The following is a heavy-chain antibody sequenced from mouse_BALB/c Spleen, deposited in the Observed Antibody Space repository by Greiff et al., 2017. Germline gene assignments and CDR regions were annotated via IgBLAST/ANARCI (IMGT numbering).Heavy chain of an antibody. V-gene: IGHV1S56*01. CDR3: ARSVLHHDYAMDY. D-gene: IGHD1-1*01. Sequence: VQLQQSGPELVKPGASVKISCKASGYTFTSYDINWVKQRPGQGLEWIGWIDPGDGSTKYNEKFKGKATVTADKSSSTAYMQLSSLTSENSAVYFCARSVLHHDYAMDYWGQGTSVTVSS. J-gene: IGHJ4*01. CDR1: GYTFTSYD. CDR2: IDPGDGST.